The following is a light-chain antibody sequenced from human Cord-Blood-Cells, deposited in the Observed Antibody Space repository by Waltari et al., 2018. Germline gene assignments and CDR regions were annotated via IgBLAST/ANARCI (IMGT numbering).Light chain of an antibody. CDR1: QSIRSW. V-gene: IGKV1-5*01. CDR2: DAS. CDR3: QQYNSYSPWT. Sequence: IQMIQSPSTLSASVGDRVTITCRASQSIRSWLAWYQQKPGKAPKLLIYDASSLESGVPSRFSGSGSGTEFTLTISSLQPDDFATYYCQQYNSYSPWTFGQGTKVEIK. J-gene: IGKJ1*01.